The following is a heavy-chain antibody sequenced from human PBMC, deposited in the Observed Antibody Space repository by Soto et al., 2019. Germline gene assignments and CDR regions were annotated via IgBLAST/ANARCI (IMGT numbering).Heavy chain of an antibody. CDR2: ISGSGGST. V-gene: IGHV3-23*01. D-gene: IGHD6-19*01. CDR1: GFTFSSYA. Sequence: EVQLLESGGGLVQPGGSLRLSCAASGFTFSSYAMSWVRQAPGKGLEWVSAISGSGGSTYYADSVKGRFTISRDNSKNTLYLQLNSLRAEDTAVYYCAGGWYGRMDWFDPWGQGTLVTVSS. CDR3: AGGWYGRMDWFDP. J-gene: IGHJ5*02.